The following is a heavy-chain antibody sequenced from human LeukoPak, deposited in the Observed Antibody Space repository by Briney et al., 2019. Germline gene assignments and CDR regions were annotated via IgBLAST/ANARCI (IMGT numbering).Heavy chain of an antibody. CDR2: ISSNSKYT. CDR3: ARDNGYKYYFDY. J-gene: IGHJ4*02. CDR1: GFMFSDYF. Sequence: GGSLRLSCAASGFMFSDYFMSWICQAPGKELEWISYISSNSKYTKYADSVKGRFTISRDNAKKSLYLQMNSLRAEDTAVYYCARDNGYKYYFDYWGQGTLVTVSS. V-gene: IGHV3-11*05. D-gene: IGHD2-8*01.